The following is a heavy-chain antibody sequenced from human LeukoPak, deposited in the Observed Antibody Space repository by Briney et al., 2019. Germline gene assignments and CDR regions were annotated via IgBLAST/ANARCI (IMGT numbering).Heavy chain of an antibody. CDR3: ARNIAAPQGMDV. Sequence: QVQLQQWGAGLLKPSETLSLTCAVYGGSFSGYYWSWIRQPPGKGLEWIGEINHTGSTNYNPSLKSRVSISVDTSKNQFSLKLSSVTAADTAVYYCARNIAAPQGMDVWGQGTTVTVSS. D-gene: IGHD6-13*01. V-gene: IGHV4-34*01. CDR2: INHTGST. CDR1: GGSFSGYY. J-gene: IGHJ6*02.